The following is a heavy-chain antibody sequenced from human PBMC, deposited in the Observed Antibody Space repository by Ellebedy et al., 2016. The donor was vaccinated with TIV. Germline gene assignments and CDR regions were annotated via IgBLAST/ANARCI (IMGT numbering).Heavy chain of an antibody. J-gene: IGHJ6*02. D-gene: IGHD6-19*01. CDR3: ARESSGWYNSVYYYYYGMDV. CDR1: GGSISSSSYY. Sequence: SETLSLTCTVSGGSISSSSYYWGWIRQPPGKGLEWFGSIYYSGSTYYNPSLKSRVTISVDTSKNQFSLKLSSVTATDTAVYYCARESSGWYNSVYYYYYGMDVWGPGATVTVSS. V-gene: IGHV4-39*01. CDR2: IYYSGST.